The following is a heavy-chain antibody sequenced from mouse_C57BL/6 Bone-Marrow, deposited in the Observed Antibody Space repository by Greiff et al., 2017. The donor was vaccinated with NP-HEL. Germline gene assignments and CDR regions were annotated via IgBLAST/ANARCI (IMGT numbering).Heavy chain of an antibody. CDR3: ARTGEYSNYDY. CDR2: ICPGGGST. Sequence: VQLQESGPELVRPGASVKISCKAPGYTFTSYWMQWVRQRPGQGLEWIGEICPGGGSTYYNEKFKGKATLTVDTSSSTAYMQLNSLTSDDSAVYFSARTGEYSNYDYWGQGTTLTVSS. V-gene: IGHV1-56*01. D-gene: IGHD2-5*01. CDR1: GYTFTSYW. J-gene: IGHJ2*01.